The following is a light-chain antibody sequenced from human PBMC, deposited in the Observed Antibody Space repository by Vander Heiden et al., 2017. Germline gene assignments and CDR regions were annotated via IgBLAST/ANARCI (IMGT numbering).Light chain of an antibody. V-gene: IGLV1-44*01. CDR1: SSNIGSYT. CDR2: SNN. J-gene: IGLJ2*01. CDR3: AAWDDSLNAVV. Sequence: QSVLTQPPSASGTPGQRVAISCSGSSSNIGSYTVNWYQQLPGTAPTLLIYSNNQRPSGVPDRFSGSKAGTSASLAISGLQSEDEDDYYCAAWDDSLNAVVFGGGTKLTVL.